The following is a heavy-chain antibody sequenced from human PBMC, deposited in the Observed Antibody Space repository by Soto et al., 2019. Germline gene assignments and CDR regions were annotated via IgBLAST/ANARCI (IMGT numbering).Heavy chain of an antibody. D-gene: IGHD3-3*01. CDR3: ARVLGVTSYYFDY. V-gene: IGHV3-53*01. J-gene: IGHJ4*02. CDR2: IYSDGNT. CDR1: GFTVSTKY. Sequence: GGSLRLSCAASGFTVSTKYMSWVRHAPGKGLEWVSIIYSDGNTYYADSVKGRFTISRDNSKNTLYLQMTSLRAEDTAVYYCARVLGVTSYYFDYWGQGTLVTVSS.